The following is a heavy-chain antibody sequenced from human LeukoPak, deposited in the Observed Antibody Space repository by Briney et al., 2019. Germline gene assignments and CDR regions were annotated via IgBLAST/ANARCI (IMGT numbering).Heavy chain of an antibody. V-gene: IGHV5-51*01. D-gene: IGHD6-13*01. CDR3: ASLGIAAAGTTYYGMDV. Sequence: GESLRISCKGSGYSFTSYWIGWVRQMPGKGLEWMGIIYPGDSDTRYSPSFQGQVTISADKSISTAYLQWSSLKASDTAMYYCASLGIAAAGTTYYGMDVWGQGTTVTVSS. CDR2: IYPGDSDT. J-gene: IGHJ6*02. CDR1: GYSFTSYW.